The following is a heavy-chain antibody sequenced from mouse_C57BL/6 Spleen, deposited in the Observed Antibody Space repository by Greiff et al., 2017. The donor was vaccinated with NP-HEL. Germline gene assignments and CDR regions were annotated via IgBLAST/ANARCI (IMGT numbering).Heavy chain of an antibody. CDR1: GFNIKDDY. Sequence: VQLQQPGAELVRPGASVKLSCTASGFNIKDDYMHWVKQRPEQGLEWIGWIDPENGDTEYASKFQGKATITADTSSNTAYLQLSSLTSEDTAVYYCTRVDGSSYAGWFDYWGQGTTLTVSS. D-gene: IGHD1-1*01. V-gene: IGHV14-4*01. CDR2: IDPENGDT. J-gene: IGHJ2*01. CDR3: TRVDGSSYAGWFDY.